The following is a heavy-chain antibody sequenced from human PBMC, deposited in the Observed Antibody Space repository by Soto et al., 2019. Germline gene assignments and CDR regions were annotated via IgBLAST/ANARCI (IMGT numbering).Heavy chain of an antibody. CDR3: ARNTLG. V-gene: IGHV3-7*05. CDR2: IGPDGSQR. CDR1: GFTLSNYW. Sequence: GGSLRLSCTASGFTLSNYWMSWARQTPGKGLEWVANIGPDGSQRSYVDSVNGRFTISRDNAKSSLYLQMSSLRAEDTAVYYCARNTLGWGQGTLVTSPQ. D-gene: IGHD3-16*01. J-gene: IGHJ4*02.